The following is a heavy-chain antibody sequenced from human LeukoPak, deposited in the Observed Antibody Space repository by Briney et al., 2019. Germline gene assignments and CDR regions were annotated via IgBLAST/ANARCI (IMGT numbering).Heavy chain of an antibody. CDR3: ARPFGGVIVSKDWFDP. D-gene: IGHD3-16*02. J-gene: IGHJ5*02. Sequence: ASVKVSCKASGYTFTGYYMHWVRQAPGQGLEWMGRINPNSGGTNYAQKFQGRVTMTRDTSISTAYMELSRLRSDDTAVYYCARPFGGVIVSKDWFDPWGQGTLVTVSS. CDR1: GYTFTGYY. CDR2: INPNSGGT. V-gene: IGHV1-2*06.